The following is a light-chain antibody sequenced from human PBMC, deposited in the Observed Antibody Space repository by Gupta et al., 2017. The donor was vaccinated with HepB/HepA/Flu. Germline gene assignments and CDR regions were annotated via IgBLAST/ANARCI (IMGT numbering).Light chain of an antibody. CDR2: TTS. V-gene: IGKV3-20*01. CDR3: QQYGSAPRT. CDR1: ESVSSGY. Sequence: EIVVTQSTGTLSLSPGERVTLSCRASESVSSGYVAWYQQKPGQAPKLLIHTTSTRATGVPDRFSGSGAGRNFILTISGLEPEDFAVYYCQQYGSAPRTFGQGTKLEVK. J-gene: IGKJ1*01.